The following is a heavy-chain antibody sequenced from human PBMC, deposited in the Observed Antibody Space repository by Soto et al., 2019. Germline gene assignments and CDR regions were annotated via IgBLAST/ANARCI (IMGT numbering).Heavy chain of an antibody. D-gene: IGHD1-1*01. V-gene: IGHV3-7*03. CDR3: LSFWTDS. CDR1: GFTFSNYW. J-gene: IGHJ4*02. Sequence: GGSLRLSCAASGFTFSNYWINWVRQAPGEGLEWVANINEHGSEMHYADSVKGRFTISRDNAKNSVYLQMNSLRAEDTAVYYCLSFWTDSWGQGSLVTVSS. CDR2: INEHGSEM.